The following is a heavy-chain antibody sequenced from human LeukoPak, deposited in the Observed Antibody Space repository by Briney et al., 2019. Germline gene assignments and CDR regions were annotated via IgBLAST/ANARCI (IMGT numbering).Heavy chain of an antibody. J-gene: IGHJ4*02. D-gene: IGHD3-10*01. CDR2: IHFSGTT. V-gene: IGHV4-39*01. CDR3: ARFRGVVSSSLLDF. CDR1: GDSISSSGYY. Sequence: SETLSLTCTVSGDSISSSGYYWGWIRQPPGKGLEWLGIIHFSGTTYYNPSLKSRVTISVDTSKNQFSLKVTSVTAADTAVYYCARFRGVVSSSLLDFWGQGTLVTVSS.